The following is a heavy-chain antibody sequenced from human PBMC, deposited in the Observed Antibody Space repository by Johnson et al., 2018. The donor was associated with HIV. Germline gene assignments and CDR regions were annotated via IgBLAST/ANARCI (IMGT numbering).Heavy chain of an antibody. Sequence: QVQLVESGGGVVQPGRSLRLSCAASGFTFSSYAMHWVRQAPGKGLEWVAIISYDGSNKYYADSVKGRFTISRDNAKNTLYLQMNILRGEDTAVYYCAREGYGIVDAFDIWGQGTMVNVSS. CDR3: AREGYGIVDAFDI. J-gene: IGHJ3*02. CDR2: ISYDGSNK. V-gene: IGHV3-30*04. D-gene: IGHD2-21*01. CDR1: GFTFSSYA.